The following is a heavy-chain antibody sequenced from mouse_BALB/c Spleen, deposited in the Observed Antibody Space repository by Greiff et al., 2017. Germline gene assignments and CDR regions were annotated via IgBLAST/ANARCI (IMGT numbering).Heavy chain of an antibody. CDR1: GFTFSNYW. CDR3: TRDYGHDAMDY. J-gene: IGHJ4*01. D-gene: IGHD1-2*01. Sequence: EVKLQESGGGLVQPGGSMKLSCVASGFTFSNYWMNWVRQSPEKGLEWVAEIRLKSNNYATHYAESVKGRFTISRDDSKSSVYLQMNNLRAEDTGIYYCTRDYGHDAMDYWGQGTSVTVSS. CDR2: IRLKSNNYAT. V-gene: IGHV6-6*02.